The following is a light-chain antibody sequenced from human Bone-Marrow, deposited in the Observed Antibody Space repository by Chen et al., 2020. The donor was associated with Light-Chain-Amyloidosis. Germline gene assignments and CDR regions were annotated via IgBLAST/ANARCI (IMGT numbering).Light chain of an antibody. CDR1: SRDVGGYNY. CDR2: EVT. J-gene: IGLJ3*02. Sequence: QSALTQPASVSGSPGQSITISCTGTSRDVGGYNYVSGYQQHPGKAPKVMIYEVTNRPSGVSHRCAGSRPGNTASPTSSGLQAEGEADDCGSSDEVARPLGVCGGGTTLTVL. V-gene: IGLV2-14*01. CDR3: SSDEVARPLGV.